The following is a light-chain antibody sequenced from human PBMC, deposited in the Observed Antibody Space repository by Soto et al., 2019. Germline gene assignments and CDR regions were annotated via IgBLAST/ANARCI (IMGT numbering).Light chain of an antibody. Sequence: QSVLTQPASVSGSPGQSITISCSGSSSNVGSYTVNWYQQLPGTAPKLLIYGNNQRPSGVPDRFSGSKSGTSASLAISGLQSEDEADYYCAAWDDSLNGYVFGTGTKVTVL. J-gene: IGLJ1*01. CDR2: GNN. V-gene: IGLV1-44*01. CDR1: SSNVGSYT. CDR3: AAWDDSLNGYV.